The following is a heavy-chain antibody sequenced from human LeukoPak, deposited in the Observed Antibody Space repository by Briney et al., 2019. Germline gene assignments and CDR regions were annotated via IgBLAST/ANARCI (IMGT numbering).Heavy chain of an antibody. V-gene: IGHV3-30*02. Sequence: GGSLRLSCAASGFTFSSYGMRWVRQAPGKGLEWVAFIQYDGSNKYYTDSVKGRFTISRDNSKNTLYLQMNSLRAEDTAVYYCAKDRSGWYSSSWYYFDYWGQGTLVTVSS. CDR2: IQYDGSNK. D-gene: IGHD6-13*01. J-gene: IGHJ4*02. CDR3: AKDRSGWYSSSWYYFDY. CDR1: GFTFSSYG.